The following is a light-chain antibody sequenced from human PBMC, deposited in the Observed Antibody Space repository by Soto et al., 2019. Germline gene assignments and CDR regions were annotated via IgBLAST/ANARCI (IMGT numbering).Light chain of an antibody. V-gene: IGKV3-20*01. Sequence: EIVLTQSPGTLSLSRWERATLSCMASQSVSSDYFAWYQQKPGQPPRVILFGVSTRATAIPDRFSGSGSGTDYTLTISRLEPEDSAVYYCQQYGYSFWTFGQGTKVDNK. CDR2: GVS. J-gene: IGKJ1*01. CDR3: QQYGYSFWT. CDR1: QSVSSDY.